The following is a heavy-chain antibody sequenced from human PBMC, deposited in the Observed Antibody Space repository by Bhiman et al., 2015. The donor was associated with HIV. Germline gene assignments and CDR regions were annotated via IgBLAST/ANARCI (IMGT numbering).Heavy chain of an antibody. CDR3: ARNPTTVTAAEFEYYFDY. Sequence: QVQLVESGGGVVQPGRSLRLSCAASGFTFSSFGMHWVRQAPGKGLEWVAVISYDGNNKYYADSVKGRFTISRENSKNTLYLQMNSLRAEDTAVYYCARNPTTVTAAEFEYYFDYWGQGTLVTVSS. D-gene: IGHD4-17*01. J-gene: IGHJ4*02. CDR1: GFTFSSFG. CDR2: ISYDGNNK. V-gene: IGHV3-30*03.